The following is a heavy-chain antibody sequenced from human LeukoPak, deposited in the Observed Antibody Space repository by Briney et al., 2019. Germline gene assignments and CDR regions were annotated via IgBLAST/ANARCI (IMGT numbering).Heavy chain of an antibody. CDR3: GKSPRGLAPALEPH. J-gene: IGHJ4*02. D-gene: IGHD2-2*01. CDR2: IANGGGST. V-gene: IGHV3-23*01. CDR1: GFTFSNYA. Sequence: GSLRLSCAASGFTFSNYAMSWVRQAPGQGLEWVSGIANGGGSTFYADSVKGRFTISRDNSRSTLYLQMNRRRAEDTAFHYRGKSPRGLAPALEPHRGPGTLVPVSS.